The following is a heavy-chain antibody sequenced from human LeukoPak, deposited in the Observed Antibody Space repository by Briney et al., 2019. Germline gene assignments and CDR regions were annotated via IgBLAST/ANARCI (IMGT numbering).Heavy chain of an antibody. CDR1: GFIFKNYA. V-gene: IGHV3-23*01. J-gene: IGHJ6*02. CDR2: ASGSGGST. CDR3: AKDPLPYYYYGMDV. Sequence: PGGSLRLSCVASGFIFKNYAMSWVRQAPGKGLEWVSAASGSGGSTYYADSVKGRFTISRDNSKNTLYLQMNSLRAEDTAVYYCAKDPLPYYYYGMDVWGQGTTVTVSS.